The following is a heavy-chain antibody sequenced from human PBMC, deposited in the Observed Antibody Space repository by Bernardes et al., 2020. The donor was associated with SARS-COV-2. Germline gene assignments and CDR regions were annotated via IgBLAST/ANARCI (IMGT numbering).Heavy chain of an antibody. CDR3: SLPPTNYDRFGMDL. CDR1: GYTFTGYY. D-gene: IGHD3-22*01. J-gene: IGHJ6*02. V-gene: IGHV1-2*02. Sequence: VNVSCKASGYTFTGYYIHWVRQAPGQGLEWMVWINPNSGGTNYAQKFQGRVTMTRDTSISTAYMELSRLRSYDTAVFYCSLPPTNYDRFGMDLWGQGTTVNDSS. CDR2: INPNSGGT.